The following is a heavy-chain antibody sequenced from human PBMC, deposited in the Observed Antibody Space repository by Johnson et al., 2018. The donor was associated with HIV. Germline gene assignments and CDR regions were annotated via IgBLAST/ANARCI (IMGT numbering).Heavy chain of an antibody. Sequence: QVQLVESGGGVVQPGRSLRLSCAASGFTFSSYAMHWVRQAPGKGLEWVAVISYDGSNKYYADSVKGRFTISRDNSKNTLYLQMDSLRAEDTAIYYCARDSSYRLSSGGWVDSFDIWGQGTMVTVSS. CDR3: ARDSSYRLSSGGWVDSFDI. CDR1: GFTFSSYA. J-gene: IGHJ3*02. D-gene: IGHD6-6*01. CDR2: ISYDGSNK. V-gene: IGHV3-30-3*01.